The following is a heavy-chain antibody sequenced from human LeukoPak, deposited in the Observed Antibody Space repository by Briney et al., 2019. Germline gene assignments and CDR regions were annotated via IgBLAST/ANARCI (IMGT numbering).Heavy chain of an antibody. CDR3: AREQTTGYSSGWVAFDI. CDR1: GYTFTGYY. J-gene: IGHJ3*02. V-gene: IGHV3-30*04. CDR2: ISYDGSNK. Sequence: SCKASGYTFTGYYMHWVRQAPGKGLEWVAVISYDGSNKYYADSVKGRFTISRDNSKNTLYLQMNSLRAEDTAVYYCAREQTTGYSSGWVAFDIWGQGTMVTVSS. D-gene: IGHD6-19*01.